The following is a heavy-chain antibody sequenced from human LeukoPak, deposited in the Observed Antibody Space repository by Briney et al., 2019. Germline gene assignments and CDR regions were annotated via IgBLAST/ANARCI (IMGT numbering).Heavy chain of an antibody. J-gene: IGHJ4*02. V-gene: IGHV1-2*02. CDR1: GYTFTGYY. D-gene: IGHD6-13*01. CDR2: INPNSGGT. Sequence: ASVKVSCKASGYTFTGYYMHWVRQAPGQGLEWMGWINPNSGGTNYAQKFQGRVTMTRDTSISTAYMELSSLRSDDTAEYYCARDAFIAAAGYYFDYWGQGTLVTVSS. CDR3: ARDAFIAAAGYYFDY.